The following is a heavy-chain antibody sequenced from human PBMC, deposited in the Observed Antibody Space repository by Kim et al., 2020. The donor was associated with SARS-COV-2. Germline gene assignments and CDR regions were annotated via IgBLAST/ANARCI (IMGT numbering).Heavy chain of an antibody. J-gene: IGHJ4*02. D-gene: IGHD6-13*01. CDR1: GFTFSSYA. CDR2: ISYDGSNK. V-gene: IGHV3-30*04. CDR3: ARGKRIAAAVPFDY. Sequence: GGSLRLSCAASGFTFSSYAMHWVRQAPGKGLEWVAVISYDGSNKYYADSVKGRFTISRDNSKNTLYLQMNSLRAEDTAVYYCARGKRIAAAVPFDYWGQGTLVTVSS.